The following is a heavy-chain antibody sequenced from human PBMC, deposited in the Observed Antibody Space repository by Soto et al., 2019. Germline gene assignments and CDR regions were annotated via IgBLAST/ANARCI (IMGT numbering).Heavy chain of an antibody. D-gene: IGHD3-10*01. CDR3: ASGEITYYYYMDV. CDR2: IYSGGST. J-gene: IGHJ6*03. CDR1: GFTVSSNY. Sequence: GGSLRLSCAASGFTVSSNYMSWVRQAPGKGLEWVSVIYSGGSTYYADSVKGRFTISRHNSKNTLYLQMNSLRAEDTAVYYCASGEITYYYYMDVWGKGTTVTVSS. V-gene: IGHV3-53*04.